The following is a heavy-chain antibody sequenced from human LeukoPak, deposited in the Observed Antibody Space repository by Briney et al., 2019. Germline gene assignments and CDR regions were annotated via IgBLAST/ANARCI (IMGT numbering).Heavy chain of an antibody. Sequence: GGSLRLSCEASGFSFSSYWMSWVRQAPGKGLEWVANIKQDESEKYYVGSVRGRFTISRDNAKNSLYLQMNSLRADDTAVYYCARLSDSISCFGFDVRGHGTTVTVSS. CDR3: ARLSDSISCFGFDV. J-gene: IGHJ3*01. CDR2: IKQDESEK. CDR1: GFSFSSYW. D-gene: IGHD2-2*01. V-gene: IGHV3-7*01.